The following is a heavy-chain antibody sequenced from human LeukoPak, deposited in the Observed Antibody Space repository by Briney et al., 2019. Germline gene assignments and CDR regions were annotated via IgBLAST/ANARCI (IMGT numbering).Heavy chain of an antibody. CDR2: INSDESST. V-gene: IGHV3-74*01. CDR1: VFTFSSYW. D-gene: IGHD4-17*01. CDR3: ARATTGAFDY. J-gene: IGHJ4*02. Sequence: GGSLRLPCAASVFTFSSYWMHCVRQAPGKGLVWVSRINSDESSTSYADSVRGRFTISRDNAKNTLYLQMNSLRAEDTAVYYCARATTGAFDYWGQGTLVTVSS.